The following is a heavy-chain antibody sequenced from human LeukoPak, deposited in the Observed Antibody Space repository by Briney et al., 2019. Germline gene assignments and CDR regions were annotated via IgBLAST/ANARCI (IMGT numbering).Heavy chain of an antibody. CDR2: IIPIFGTA. V-gene: IGHV1-69*06. Sequence: ASVKVSCKASGGTFSSYAISWVRQAPGQGLEWMGGIIPIFGTANYAQKFQGRVTITADKSTSTAYMELSSLRSEDTAVYYCASGGTITIFWIRGQGTLVTVSS. D-gene: IGHD3-9*01. CDR3: ASGGTITIFWI. CDR1: GGTFSSYA. J-gene: IGHJ4*02.